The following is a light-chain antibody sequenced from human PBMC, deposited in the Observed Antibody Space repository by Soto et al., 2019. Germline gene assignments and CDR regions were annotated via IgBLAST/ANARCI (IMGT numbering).Light chain of an antibody. V-gene: IGLV2-11*01. CDR1: SSDVGGYNY. Sequence: QSVLTQPRSVSGSPGQSVTISCTGNSSDVGGYNYVSWYQQHPGKAPKLMIYDVSKRPSGVPDRFSGSKSGNTASLTISGLQAEEEADYYCCSDAGSYLDVFGTGTKLTVL. CDR2: DVS. J-gene: IGLJ1*01. CDR3: CSDAGSYLDV.